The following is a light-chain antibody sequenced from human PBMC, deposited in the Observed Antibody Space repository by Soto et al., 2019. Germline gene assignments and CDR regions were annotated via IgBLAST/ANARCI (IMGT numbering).Light chain of an antibody. V-gene: IGKV3-15*01. Sequence: EIVMTQSPATLSVSPGERATLSCRATQSVSDNLAWYQQELGQAPRLLIYGASTRATGIPARFSGSGSGTEFTLTISSLQSEDFAVYYCQQYNKWPPITFGQGTRLEIK. J-gene: IGKJ5*01. CDR2: GAS. CDR1: QSVSDN. CDR3: QQYNKWPPIT.